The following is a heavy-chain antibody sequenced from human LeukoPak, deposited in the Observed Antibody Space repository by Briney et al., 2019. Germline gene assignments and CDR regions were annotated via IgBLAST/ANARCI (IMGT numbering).Heavy chain of an antibody. D-gene: IGHD3-22*01. CDR3: AKDRDSSGYFNGYFDY. CDR1: GFTFSSYA. Sequence: GGSLRLSCAASGFTFSSYAMSWVRQAPVKGLEWVSAISGSGGSTYYADSVKGRFTISRDNSKNTLYLQMNSLRAEDTAVYYCAKDRDSSGYFNGYFDYWGQGTLVTVSS. J-gene: IGHJ4*02. V-gene: IGHV3-23*01. CDR2: ISGSGGST.